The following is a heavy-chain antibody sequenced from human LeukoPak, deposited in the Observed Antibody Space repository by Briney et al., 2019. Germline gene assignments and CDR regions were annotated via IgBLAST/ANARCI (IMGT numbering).Heavy chain of an antibody. V-gene: IGHV4-39*01. CDR1: GGSISSSSYY. J-gene: IGHJ5*02. D-gene: IGHD6-13*01. Sequence: SETLSLTCTVSGGSISSSSYYWGWIRQPPGKGLEWIGSIYYSGSTYYNPSLKSRVTISVDTSKDQFSLKLTSVTAADTAVYYCARPPGIAAAWFDPRGQGTLVTVSS. CDR3: ARPPGIAAAWFDP. CDR2: IYYSGST.